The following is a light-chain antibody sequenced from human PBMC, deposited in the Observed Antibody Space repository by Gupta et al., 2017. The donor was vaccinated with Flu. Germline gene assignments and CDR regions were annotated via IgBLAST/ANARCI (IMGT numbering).Light chain of an antibody. CDR3: SAYTSSSTPGV. CDR2: EDS. Sequence: QSALTPPASVSGSPGQSITIYCTGTRSDFVGYNYVSWYQQHPDKAPKLMIYEDSNRPSGVSNRFSGSNSGNTASLTISRLQAEDEADYYCSAYTSSSTPGVFGGGTKLTVL. J-gene: IGLJ2*01. V-gene: IGLV2-14*01. CDR1: RSDFVGYNY.